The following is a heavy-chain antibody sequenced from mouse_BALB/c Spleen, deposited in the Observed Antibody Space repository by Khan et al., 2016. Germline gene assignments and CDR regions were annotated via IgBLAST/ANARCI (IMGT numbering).Heavy chain of an antibody. V-gene: IGHV3-2*02. CDR3: ARSYDGDKDAMDY. Sequence: EVQLQESGPGLVKPSQSLSLTCTVTGYSITSDYAWNWIRQFPGNRLEWMGYISYSGSTSYNPSLKSRISITRDTSKNQVFLQLNSVTSEDTATYDCARSYDGDKDAMDYWGQGTSVTVSS. D-gene: IGHD1-1*01. CDR1: GYSITSDYA. CDR2: ISYSGST. J-gene: IGHJ4*01.